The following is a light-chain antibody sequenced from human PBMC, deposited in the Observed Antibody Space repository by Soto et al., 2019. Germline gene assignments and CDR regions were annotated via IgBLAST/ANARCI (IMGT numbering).Light chain of an antibody. CDR2: GAP. Sequence: EIVMTQSPATLSVSPGERATLSCRASQSVSSNLAWYHQKPGQAPRLLIHGAPTRARGSRARFSGSGSGTEFTLTISSLQSEDFAAYDCQQYNNWTMSTFGPGTKLEIK. CDR1: QSVSSN. CDR3: QQYNNWTMST. V-gene: IGKV3-15*01. J-gene: IGKJ2*01.